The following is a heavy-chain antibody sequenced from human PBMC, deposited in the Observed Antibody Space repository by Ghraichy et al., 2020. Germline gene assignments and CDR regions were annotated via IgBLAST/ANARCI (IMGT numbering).Heavy chain of an antibody. V-gene: IGHV1-2*02. D-gene: IGHD1-1*01. J-gene: IGHJ5*02. Sequence: ASVKVSCKASGYTFTGYYIHWMRQAPGHGLEWMGWINPNSGGTNYAQNFQGRVTMTRDTSISTAYMELSRLRSDDMAVYYCARDATGTTLNWFDTWGQGTLVTVSS. CDR3: ARDATGTTLNWFDT. CDR1: GYTFTGYY. CDR2: INPNSGGT.